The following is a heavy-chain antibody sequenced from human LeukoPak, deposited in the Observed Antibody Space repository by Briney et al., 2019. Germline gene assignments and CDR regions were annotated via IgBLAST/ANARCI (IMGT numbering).Heavy chain of an antibody. Sequence: SETLSLTCTVSGGSVRSYRWSWIRQSPGEGLEWIAYIHNSGGTRYNPSLQSRVTISVDTSKNQFSLKLRSVTAADTAVYYCVRDWEGFNFDIWGQGTMVTVSS. J-gene: IGHJ3*02. CDR1: GGSVRSYR. V-gene: IGHV4-59*02. CDR3: VRDWEGFNFDI. D-gene: IGHD1-26*01. CDR2: IHNSGGT.